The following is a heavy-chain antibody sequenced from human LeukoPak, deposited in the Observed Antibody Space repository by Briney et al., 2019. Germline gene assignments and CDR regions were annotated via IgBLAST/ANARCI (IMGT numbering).Heavy chain of an antibody. J-gene: IGHJ6*02. D-gene: IGHD5-12*01. V-gene: IGHV3-30*04. Sequence: PGRSLRLSCAASGFTFSSDAMHWVRQAPGKGLEWVAVISYDGSNKYYADSVKGRFTISRDNSKNTLYLQMNSLRAEDTAVYYCARDVRSGYDDYYYGMDVWGQGTTVTVSS. CDR2: ISYDGSNK. CDR3: ARDVRSGYDDYYYGMDV. CDR1: GFTFSSDA.